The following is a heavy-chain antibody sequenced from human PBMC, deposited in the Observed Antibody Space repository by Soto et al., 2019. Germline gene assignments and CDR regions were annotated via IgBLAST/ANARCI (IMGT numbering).Heavy chain of an antibody. CDR1: GDSVTSFGYY. V-gene: IGHV4-31*03. J-gene: IGHJ6*02. CDR2: IYDSVNT. CDR3: SRHRSGHPLNRYHYRGVDV. Sequence: SETLSLTSTVSGDSVTSFGYYWSWSRQHPGEGLEWIGYIYDSVNTEYNPSLKSRLTMSVDTSKNQFSLKMTSVTAADTAVYYCSRHRSGHPLNRYHYRGVDVWGQGTTVTVSS. D-gene: IGHD3-3*01.